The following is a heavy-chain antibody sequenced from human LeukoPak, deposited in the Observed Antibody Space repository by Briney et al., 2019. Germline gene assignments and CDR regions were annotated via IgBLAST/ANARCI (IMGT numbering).Heavy chain of an antibody. CDR2: IIPIFGTA. CDR3: ASQGAYYYDSIHFDY. CDR1: GGTFSSYA. V-gene: IGHV1-69*05. D-gene: IGHD3-22*01. J-gene: IGHJ4*02. Sequence: SVKVSCKASGGTFSSYAISWVRQAPGQGLEWMGGIIPIFGTANYAQKFQGRVTIPTDESTSPAYMELSSLRSEDTAVYYCASQGAYYYDSIHFDYWGQGTLVTVSS.